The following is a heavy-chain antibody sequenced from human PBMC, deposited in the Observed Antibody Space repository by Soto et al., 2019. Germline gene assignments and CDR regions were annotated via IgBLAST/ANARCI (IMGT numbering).Heavy chain of an antibody. V-gene: IGHV1-18*04. Sequence: QVQLVQSGAEVKKPGASVKVSCKASGYTFTSYGISWVRQAPGQGLEWMGWISAYNGNTNYAQKLQGRVTMTTDTSASTAYMARRNLRSEDSAVYYCARDRLDDYYWFDPWGQGTMVTVSS. CDR3: ARDRLDDYYWFDP. D-gene: IGHD3-16*01. J-gene: IGHJ5*02. CDR2: ISAYNGNT. CDR1: GYTFTSYG.